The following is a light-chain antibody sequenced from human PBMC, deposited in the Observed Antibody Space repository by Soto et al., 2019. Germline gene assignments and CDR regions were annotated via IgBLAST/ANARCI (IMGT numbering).Light chain of an antibody. CDR3: QQSYSSLYT. CDR1: QSISSY. CDR2: AAS. J-gene: IGKJ2*01. V-gene: IGKV1-39*01. Sequence: DIQMTQSPSTLSASVGDRVTITCRASQSISSYVNWYQQKPGKAPNLLIYAASNLQSGVPSRFSGGGSGTVFTLTISSLQPEDFATYYCQQSYSSLYTFGQGTKLEIK.